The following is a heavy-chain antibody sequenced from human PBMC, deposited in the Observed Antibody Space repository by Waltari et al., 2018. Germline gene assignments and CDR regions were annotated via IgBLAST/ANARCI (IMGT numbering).Heavy chain of an antibody. Sequence: QVQLQESGPGLVKPSETLSLTCTVSGGSISSYYWSWIRQPAGKGLEWIGRIYTSGSTNDNPSLKSRVTMSVDTSKNQFSLKLSSVTAADTAVYYCARENRYCSSTSCYPSPFDYCGQGTLVTVSS. CDR1: GGSISSYY. CDR2: IYTSGST. J-gene: IGHJ4*02. CDR3: ARENRYCSSTSCYPSPFDY. V-gene: IGHV4-4*07. D-gene: IGHD2-2*01.